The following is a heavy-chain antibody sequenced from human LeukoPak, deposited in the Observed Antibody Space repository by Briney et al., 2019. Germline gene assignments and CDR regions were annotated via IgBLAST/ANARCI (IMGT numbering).Heavy chain of an antibody. CDR3: ARAAYDFLFDY. V-gene: IGHV1-18*04. CDR1: GYTFTGYY. D-gene: IGHD3-3*01. CDR2: IITIFGTA. J-gene: IGHJ4*02. Sequence: GASVKVSCKASGYTFTGYYMHWVRQAPGQGLEWMGGIITIFGTANYAQKFQGRVTMTTDTSTSTAYMELRSLRSDDTAVYYCARAAYDFLFDYWGQGTLVTVSS.